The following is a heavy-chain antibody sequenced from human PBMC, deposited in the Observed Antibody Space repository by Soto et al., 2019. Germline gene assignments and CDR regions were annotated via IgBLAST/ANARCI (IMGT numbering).Heavy chain of an antibody. V-gene: IGHV3-7*01. CDR3: ARVGVAAPIDP. Sequence: EVQLVESGGGLVQPGGSLRLSCAASEFSFSDYSMTWVRQAPGKGLEWVADIKHDGSEKHYLDSVKGRFTISRDDARNSLYLQISSLRAEDTAVYYCARVGVAAPIDPWGQGTLVTVSS. CDR2: IKHDGSEK. D-gene: IGHD6-6*01. CDR1: EFSFSDYS. J-gene: IGHJ5*02.